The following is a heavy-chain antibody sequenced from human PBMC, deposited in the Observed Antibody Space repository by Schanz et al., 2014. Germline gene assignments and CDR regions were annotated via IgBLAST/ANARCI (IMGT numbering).Heavy chain of an antibody. V-gene: IGHV1-69*04. CDR1: GGTFTTSI. CDR3: ARDPQYYYGSGRGY. J-gene: IGHJ4*02. D-gene: IGHD3-10*01. CDR2: IIPIVGVA. Sequence: GAAVMQPGSSVKVSCKASGGTFTTSIFNWVRQASGQGLGWMGRIIPIVGVANYAQKFQGTVTITADISTSTAYMELISLTSEDTAVYYCARDPQYYYGSGRGYWGQGTLVTVST.